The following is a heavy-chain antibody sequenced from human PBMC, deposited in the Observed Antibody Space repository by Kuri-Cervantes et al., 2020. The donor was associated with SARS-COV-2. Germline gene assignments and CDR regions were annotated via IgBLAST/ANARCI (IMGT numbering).Heavy chain of an antibody. CDR1: GGSFSGYY. CDR3: AAGVGFFDY. V-gene: IGHV4-34*01. CDR2: IAQSGRT. J-gene: IGHJ4*02. Sequence: SQTLSLTCAVYGGSFSGYYWTWIRQPPGKGLEWIGEIAQSGRTNYNPSLKSRVTISVDTSKHQFSLRLSSLTAADTAIYYCAAGVGFFDYWGQGTLVTVSS. D-gene: IGHD3-10*01.